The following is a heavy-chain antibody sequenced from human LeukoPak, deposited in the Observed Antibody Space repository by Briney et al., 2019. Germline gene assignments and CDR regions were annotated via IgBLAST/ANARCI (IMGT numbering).Heavy chain of an antibody. J-gene: IGHJ4*02. Sequence: GRSLRLSCAASGFTFSSYGMHWVRQAPGKGLEWVAVIWYDGSNKYYADSVKGRFTISRDNSKNTLYLQMNSLRAEDTAVYYCAREYCYDSSGLFDYWGQGTLVTVSS. CDR3: AREYCYDSSGLFDY. CDR1: GFTFSSYG. D-gene: IGHD3-22*01. CDR2: IWYDGSNK. V-gene: IGHV3-33*01.